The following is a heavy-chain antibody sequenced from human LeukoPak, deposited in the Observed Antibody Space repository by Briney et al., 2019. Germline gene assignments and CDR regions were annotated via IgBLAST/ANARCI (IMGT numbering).Heavy chain of an antibody. V-gene: IGHV3-30-3*01. CDR2: ISYDGSNK. Sequence: GGSLRLSCAASRFTFSSYAMHWVRQAPGKGLEWVAVISYDGSNKYYANSVQGRFTISRDNSKNTLYLQMNSLRAEDTAVYYCTRDIPFGGYWGQGTLVTVSS. CDR3: TRDIPFGGY. CDR1: RFTFSSYA. D-gene: IGHD3-16*01. J-gene: IGHJ4*02.